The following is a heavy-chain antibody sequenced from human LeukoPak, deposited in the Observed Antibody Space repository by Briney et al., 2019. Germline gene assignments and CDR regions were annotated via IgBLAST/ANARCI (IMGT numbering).Heavy chain of an antibody. CDR1: GFIFSTHG. V-gene: IGHV3-33*01. J-gene: IGHJ4*02. D-gene: IGHD3-22*01. CDR2: IWYDGSEK. CDR3: ARGRGLGSGSYYYYFDS. Sequence: GRSLRLSCAASGFIFSTHGIHWVPQAPGKGLEWVAVIWYDGSEKYYADSVKGRFTISRDNSKNTLYLQMDSLRAEDTAVYYCARGRGLGSGSYYYYFDSWGQGTLVTVSS.